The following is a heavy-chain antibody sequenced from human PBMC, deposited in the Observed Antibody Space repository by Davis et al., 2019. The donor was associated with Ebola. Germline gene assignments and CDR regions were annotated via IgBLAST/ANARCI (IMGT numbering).Heavy chain of an antibody. V-gene: IGHV3-30*18. J-gene: IGHJ4*02. CDR3: AKGEDYYGSEDY. CDR2: ISYDGSNK. Sequence: GESLKISCAAPGFTFSSYGMHCVRQAPGKGLEWVAVISYDGSNKYYADSVKGRFTISRDNSKNTLYLQMNSLRAEDTAVYYCAKGEDYYGSEDYWGQGTLVTVSS. CDR1: GFTFSSYG. D-gene: IGHD3-10*01.